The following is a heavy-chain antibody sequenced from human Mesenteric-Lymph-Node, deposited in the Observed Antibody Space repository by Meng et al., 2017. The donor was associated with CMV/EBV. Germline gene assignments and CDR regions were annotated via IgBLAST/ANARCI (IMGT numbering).Heavy chain of an antibody. CDR1: GFTFSSYA. J-gene: IGHJ4*02. CDR3: VREYYYDSSGYYPLGY. Sequence: GGSLRLSCAASGFTFSSYAMHWVRQAPGKGLEWVAVISYDGSNKYYADSVKGRFTISRDNSKNTLYLQMNSLRAEDTAVYYCVREYYYDSSGYYPLGYWGQGTLVTVSS. D-gene: IGHD3-22*01. V-gene: IGHV3-30-3*01. CDR2: ISYDGSNK.